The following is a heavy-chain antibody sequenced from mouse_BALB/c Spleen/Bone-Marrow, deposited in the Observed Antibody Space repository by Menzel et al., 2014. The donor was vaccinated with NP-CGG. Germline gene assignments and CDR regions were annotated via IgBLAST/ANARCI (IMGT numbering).Heavy chain of an antibody. Sequence: EVQLQQSGPDLVKPGASVKISCKTSGYTFTEYTMHWVRQSHGKSLEWIGGINPNNGGTTYNQKFKGKATLTVDKSSSTAYMEPRSLTSEVSAVYYCAALYGIVFDYWGQGTTLTVSS. V-gene: IGHV1-18*01. CDR2: INPNNGGT. CDR1: GYTFTEYT. CDR3: AALYGIVFDY. D-gene: IGHD2-1*01. J-gene: IGHJ2*01.